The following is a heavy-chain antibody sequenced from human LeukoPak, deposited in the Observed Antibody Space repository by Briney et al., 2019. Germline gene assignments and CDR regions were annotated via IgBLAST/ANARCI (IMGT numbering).Heavy chain of an antibody. Sequence: SQTLSLTCDISGESVSSNGASWNWIRQSPSRGLEWLGRTYYRSKWYNDYAEFVKSQITVKPDTSNNQLSLQLNAVTPEDTAVYYCVRGNYNFDYWGQGTLVTVSS. D-gene: IGHD1-7*01. V-gene: IGHV6-1*01. CDR2: TYYRSKWYN. J-gene: IGHJ4*02. CDR3: VRGNYNFDY. CDR1: GESVSSNGAS.